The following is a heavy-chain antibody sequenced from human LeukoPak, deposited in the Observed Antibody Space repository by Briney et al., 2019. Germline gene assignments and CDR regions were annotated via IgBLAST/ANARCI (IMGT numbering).Heavy chain of an antibody. CDR2: VSGSSTST. J-gene: IGHJ4*02. V-gene: IGHV3-23*01. CDR3: AKGASSYGSGFDY. Sequence: GGSLRLSCAASGFTFSSYAMSWVRQAPGKGLEWVSGVSGSSTSTYYPDSVKGRFTISRDNSKNTLYLQMNSLRAEDTAVYYCAKGASSYGSGFDYWGQGTLVTVSS. D-gene: IGHD3-10*01. CDR1: GFTFSSYA.